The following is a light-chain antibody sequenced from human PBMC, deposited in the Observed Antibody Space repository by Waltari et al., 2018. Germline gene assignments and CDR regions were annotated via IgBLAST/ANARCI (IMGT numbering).Light chain of an antibody. J-gene: IGKJ4*01. CDR3: QQYYTSPLT. Sequence: DIQMTQSPSSLSASVGDRVTITCRVSQDIRSFLAWYQQKPGGAPTLLLSSASRLQDAVPYRISGSGAGTYYTLIISSLQPEDFGFFYCQQYYTSPLTFGGGTKVEVK. CDR1: QDIRSF. V-gene: IGKV1-NL1*01. CDR2: SAS.